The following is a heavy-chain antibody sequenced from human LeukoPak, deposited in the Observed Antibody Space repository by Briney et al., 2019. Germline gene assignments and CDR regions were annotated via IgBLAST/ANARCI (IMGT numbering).Heavy chain of an antibody. J-gene: IGHJ4*02. D-gene: IGHD5-12*01. CDR3: ASRQSYTGYDH. CDR1: GFVFSSYE. Sequence: GGSLRLSCAASGFVFSSYEMNWVRQAPGKGLEWVSYISTSGSTIHYADSVKGRFTFSRDNAKNSVYLQMNSLRAEDTAVYYCASRQSYTGYDHWGQGTLVTVSS. V-gene: IGHV3-48*03. CDR2: ISTSGSTI.